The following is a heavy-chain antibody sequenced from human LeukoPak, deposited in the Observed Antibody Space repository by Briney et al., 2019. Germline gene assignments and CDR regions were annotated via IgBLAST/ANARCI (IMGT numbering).Heavy chain of an antibody. CDR2: IYYSGST. J-gene: IGHJ4*02. D-gene: IGHD3-16*01. V-gene: IGHV4-4*02. Sequence: SETLSLTCAVSGGSIKSNNWWSWVRQPPGKGLEWIGYIYYSGSTYYNPSLKSRVTISVDTSKNQFSLKLSSVTAADTAVYYCARGGAANFDYWGQGTLVTVSS. CDR3: ARGGAANFDY. CDR1: GGSIKSNNW.